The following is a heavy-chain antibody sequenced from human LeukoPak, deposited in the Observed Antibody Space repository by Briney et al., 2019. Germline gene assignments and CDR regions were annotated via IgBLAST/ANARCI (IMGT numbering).Heavy chain of an antibody. CDR3: ARALTYSSSSVSAFDI. CDR1: GGSISSYY. Sequence: SETLSLTCTVSGGSISSYYWSWIRQPPGKGLEWIGYIYYSGSTNYNPSLKSRVTISVDTSKNQFSLILSSVTAADTAVYYCARALTYSSSSVSAFDIWGQGTMVTVSS. D-gene: IGHD6-13*01. V-gene: IGHV4-59*01. J-gene: IGHJ3*02. CDR2: IYYSGST.